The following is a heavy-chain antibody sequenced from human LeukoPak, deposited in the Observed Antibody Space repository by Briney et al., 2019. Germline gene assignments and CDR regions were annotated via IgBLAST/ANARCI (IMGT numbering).Heavy chain of an antibody. D-gene: IGHD4-17*01. V-gene: IGHV3-74*01. CDR3: AKPLVYGDAYWYFDL. Sequence: GGSLRLSCAASGFTFSSYWMHWVRQVPGKGLVWVSRINSDGSGTSHADSVKGRFTISRDNAKNTLYLQMNSLRAEDAAVYYCAKPLVYGDAYWYFDLWGRGTLVTVSS. CDR2: INSDGSGT. CDR1: GFTFSSYW. J-gene: IGHJ2*01.